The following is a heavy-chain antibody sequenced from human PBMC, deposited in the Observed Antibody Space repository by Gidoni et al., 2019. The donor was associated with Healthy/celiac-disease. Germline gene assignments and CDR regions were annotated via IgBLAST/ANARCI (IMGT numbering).Heavy chain of an antibody. CDR2: ISYDGSNK. Sequence: QVQLVESGGGVVQPGRSLRLSCAASGFTFSSYGMHWVRQAPGKGLEWVAVISYDGSNKYYADSVKGRFTISRENSKNTLYLQMNSLRAEDTAVYYCATGDSTSLYYFDYWGQGTLVTVSS. D-gene: IGHD2-2*01. V-gene: IGHV3-30*03. CDR1: GFTFSSYG. CDR3: ATGDSTSLYYFDY. J-gene: IGHJ4*02.